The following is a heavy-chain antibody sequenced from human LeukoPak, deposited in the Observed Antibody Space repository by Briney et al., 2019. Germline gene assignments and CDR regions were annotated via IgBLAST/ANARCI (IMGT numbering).Heavy chain of an antibody. CDR2: IYTGGNT. Sequence: PGGSLRLSCAASGSTVDSNYLSWVRQAPGKGLEWVSTIYTGGNTYYADSAEGRFTISRDNSKNTLYLQMNSLRAGDTAVYYCAKDPIFSGSYGVFDYWGLGTLVTVSS. CDR1: GSTVDSNY. J-gene: IGHJ4*02. CDR3: AKDPIFSGSYGVFDY. D-gene: IGHD1-26*01. V-gene: IGHV3-53*01.